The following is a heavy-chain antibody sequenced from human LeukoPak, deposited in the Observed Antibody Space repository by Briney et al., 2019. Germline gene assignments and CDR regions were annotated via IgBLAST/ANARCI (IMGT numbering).Heavy chain of an antibody. V-gene: IGHV3-11*04. CDR3: ARHRDWNGGFDY. D-gene: IGHD1-1*01. Sequence: GGSLRLSCAASGFTFSDYYMSWIRQAPGKGLEWVAYISSTGSTTHHADSVKGRFTISRDNAKKSLYLQMNSLRAEDTAVYFCARHRDWNGGFDYWGQGTLVTVSS. CDR1: GFTFSDYY. J-gene: IGHJ4*02. CDR2: ISSTGSTT.